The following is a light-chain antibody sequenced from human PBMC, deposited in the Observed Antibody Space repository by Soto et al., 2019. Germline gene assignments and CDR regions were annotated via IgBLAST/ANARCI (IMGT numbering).Light chain of an antibody. J-gene: IGLJ1*01. Sequence: QSALTQPRSVSGSPGQSVTISCTGTSSDVGAYNYVSWYQQHPGKAPKFMIYDVSKRPSGVPDRFSGSKSGNTASLTISGLQAEDEADYYCCSYAGTYSYVFGTGTTLTVL. CDR3: CSYAGTYSYV. CDR1: SSDVGAYNY. V-gene: IGLV2-11*01. CDR2: DVS.